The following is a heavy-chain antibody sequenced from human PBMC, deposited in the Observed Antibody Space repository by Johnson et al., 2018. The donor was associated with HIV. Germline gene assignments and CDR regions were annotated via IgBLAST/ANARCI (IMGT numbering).Heavy chain of an antibody. CDR3: TRVFLVGAPDGGDTFDI. V-gene: IGHV3-49*04. CDR2: IRNKVYGETT. D-gene: IGHD1-26*01. Sequence: VQLVESGGGLVQPGRSLRLSCKVSGFVFGDYGMSWVRQAPGKGLEWVGFIRNKVYGETTEYAASVRGRFTISRDNSKSIAYLQMNSLKTEDTAVYYCTRVFLVGAPDGGDTFDIWGQGTMVTVTS. J-gene: IGHJ3*02. CDR1: GFVFGDYG.